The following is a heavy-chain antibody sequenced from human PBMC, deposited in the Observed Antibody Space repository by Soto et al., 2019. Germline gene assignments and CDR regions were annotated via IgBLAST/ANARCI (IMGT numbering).Heavy chain of an antibody. CDR3: ARVSSATYSGWRDFDP. Sequence: QVQLQESGPGLVKPSQTLSLTCTVSGGSISSGDYYWSWIRQPPGKGLEWIGYIYYSGSTYYNPSRRSRVTASVHTSKHQCSLKLSSVTAADTAVYYCARVSSATYSGWRDFDPWGQGTLVTVSS. V-gene: IGHV4-30-4*01. D-gene: IGHD1-1*01. CDR1: GGSISSGDYY. J-gene: IGHJ5*02. CDR2: IYYSGST.